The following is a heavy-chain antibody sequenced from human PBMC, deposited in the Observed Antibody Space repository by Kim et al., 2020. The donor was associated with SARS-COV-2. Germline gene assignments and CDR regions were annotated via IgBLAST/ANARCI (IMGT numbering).Heavy chain of an antibody. D-gene: IGHD3-10*01. V-gene: IGHV4-34*01. Sequence: NPSQKSRVTISVDTSKNQFSLKLSSVTAADTAVYYCARGRLWFGNDAFDIWGQGTMVTVSS. J-gene: IGHJ3*02. CDR3: ARGRLWFGNDAFDI.